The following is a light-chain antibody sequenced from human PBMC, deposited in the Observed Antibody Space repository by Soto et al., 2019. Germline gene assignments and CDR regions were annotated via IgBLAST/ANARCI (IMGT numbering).Light chain of an antibody. CDR1: RGDIGAYNY. J-gene: IGLJ2*01. V-gene: IGLV2-14*01. Sequence: QSALTQPASVSGSPGQSITISCSGTRGDIGAYNYVSWFQQSPGKAPKLIIYEVTNRPSGVSHRFSGSKSGNTASLTISGLHAEDEADYYCCSLTTATSLVFGGGTKLTVL. CDR2: EVT. CDR3: CSLTTATSLV.